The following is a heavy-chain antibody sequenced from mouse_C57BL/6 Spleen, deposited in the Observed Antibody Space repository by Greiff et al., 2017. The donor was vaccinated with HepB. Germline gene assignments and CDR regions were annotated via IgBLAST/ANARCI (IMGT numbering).Heavy chain of an antibody. D-gene: IGHD1-1*01. CDR3: ASPTVVDYAMDY. Sequence: QVQLQQSGPELVKPGASVKISCKASGYAFSSSWMNWVKQRPGKGLEWIGRIYPGDGDTNYNGKFKGKATLTADKSSSKAYMQLSSLTSEDSAVYFCASPTVVDYAMDYWGQGTSVTVSS. CDR2: IYPGDGDT. CDR1: GYAFSSSW. J-gene: IGHJ4*01. V-gene: IGHV1-82*01.